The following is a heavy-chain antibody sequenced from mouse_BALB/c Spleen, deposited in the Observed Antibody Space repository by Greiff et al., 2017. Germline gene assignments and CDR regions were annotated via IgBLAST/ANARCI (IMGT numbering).Heavy chain of an antibody. V-gene: IGHV5-4*02. CDR2: ISDGGSYT. CDR1: GFTFSDYY. D-gene: IGHD2-2*01. Sequence: EVMLVESGGGLVKPGGSLKLSCAASGFTFSDYYMSWVRQTPEKRLEWVATISDGGSYTYYPDSVKGRFTISRDNAKNNLYLQMSSLKSEDTAMYYCAREGVNYRYFDVWGAGTTVTVSS. J-gene: IGHJ1*01. CDR3: AREGVNYRYFDV.